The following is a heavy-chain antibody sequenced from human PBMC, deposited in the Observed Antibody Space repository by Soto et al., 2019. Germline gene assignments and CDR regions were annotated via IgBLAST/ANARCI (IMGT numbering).Heavy chain of an antibody. V-gene: IGHV3-64D*08. Sequence: GGSLRLSCSASGFTFSSYKMIWVRQAPGKGLEYLLVISDNGGNINYADSVKGRFAISRDNSMNTLSLQMSSLITEDTAVYYCVRDNGNHLFDYWGHGTLVTVSS. D-gene: IGHD1-1*01. J-gene: IGHJ4*01. CDR2: ISDNGGNI. CDR3: VRDNGNHLFDY. CDR1: GFTFSSYK.